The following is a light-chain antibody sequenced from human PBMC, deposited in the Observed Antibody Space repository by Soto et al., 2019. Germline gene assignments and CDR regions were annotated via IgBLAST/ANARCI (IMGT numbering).Light chain of an antibody. CDR1: RSVSGH. CDR2: DTS. V-gene: IGKV3-11*01. CDR3: QQRTRWPAT. J-gene: IGKJ2*01. Sequence: EIVLTQSPATLSLSPGERATLSCRASRSVSGHLAWYQQKPGQAPRLLIYDTSNRAAGIPVRFRGGGSETDFTLIIARLEPEDSAIYYCQQRTRWPATFGQGTKVEIK.